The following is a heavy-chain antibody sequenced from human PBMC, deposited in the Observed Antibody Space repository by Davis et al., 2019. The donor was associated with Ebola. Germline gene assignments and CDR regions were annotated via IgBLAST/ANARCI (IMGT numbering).Heavy chain of an antibody. V-gene: IGHV3-30-3*01. D-gene: IGHD2-15*01. CDR3: ARAASPFYYYYGMDV. CDR1: GFTFSSYA. Sequence: PGGSLRLSCAAFGFTFSSYAMHWVRQAPGKGLEWVAVISYDGSNKYYADSVKGRFTISKDNSKNTLYLQMNSLRAEDTAVYYCARAASPFYYYYGMDVWGQGTTVTVSS. J-gene: IGHJ6*02. CDR2: ISYDGSNK.